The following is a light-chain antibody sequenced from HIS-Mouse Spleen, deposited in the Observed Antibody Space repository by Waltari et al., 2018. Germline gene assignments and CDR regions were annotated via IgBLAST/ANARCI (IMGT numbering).Light chain of an antibody. J-gene: IGKJ4*01. CDR3: QQRSNWPQLT. Sequence: EIVLTQSPATLSLSPGERATLSCRASQSVSSYLAWYQQKPGQAPRLLIYDASNRATGIPARFSGSGSWTDFTLTISSLEPEDFAFYYCQQRSNWPQLTFGGGTKVEIK. V-gene: IGKV3-11*01. CDR2: DAS. CDR1: QSVSSY.